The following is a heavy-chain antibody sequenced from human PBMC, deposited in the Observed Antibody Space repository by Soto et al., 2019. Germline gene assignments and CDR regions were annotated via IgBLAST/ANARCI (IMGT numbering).Heavy chain of an antibody. CDR3: ARLTLAHDSSGYHIFDY. J-gene: IGHJ4*02. CDR1: GYSFTDYW. Sequence: PGESLKISCKGSGYSFTDYWIVWVRQMPGKGLEWMGIIYPGHSDIRYSPSFQGQVTISADKSTAYLQWHSLKASDTAMYYCARLTLAHDSSGYHIFDYWGLGTLVTVSS. V-gene: IGHV5-51*01. CDR2: IYPGHSDI. D-gene: IGHD3-22*01.